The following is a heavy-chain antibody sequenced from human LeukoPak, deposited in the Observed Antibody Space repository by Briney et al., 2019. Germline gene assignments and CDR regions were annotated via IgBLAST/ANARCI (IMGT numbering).Heavy chain of an antibody. J-gene: IGHJ4*02. D-gene: IGHD3-16*02. CDR3: ARDRAVNDY. V-gene: IGHV1-18*04. Sequence: ASVKVSCKASGYTFNDYYMHWVRQAPGQGLEWMGWISAYNGNTNYTQKLQGRVTMTTDTSTSTAYMELRSLRSDDTAVYYCARDRAVNDYWGQGTLVTVSS. CDR1: GYTFNDYY. CDR2: ISAYNGNT.